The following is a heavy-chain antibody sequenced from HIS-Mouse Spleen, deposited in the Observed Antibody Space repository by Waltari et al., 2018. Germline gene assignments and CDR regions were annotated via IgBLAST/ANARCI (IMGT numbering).Heavy chain of an antibody. D-gene: IGHD6-13*01. J-gene: IGHJ3*02. CDR1: GRSISSSCYH. CDR2: IYYRGRT. CDR3: ARDIAAAGDDAFDI. Sequence: QLQLQESGPGLVKPSVTLSRTCTVSGRSISSSCYHLVWLRTPPGKGLEWIGSIYYRGRTYYNPSLKSRVTISVDTSKNQFSLKLGSVTAADTAVYYCARDIAAAGDDAFDIWGQGTMVTVSS. V-gene: IGHV4-39*07.